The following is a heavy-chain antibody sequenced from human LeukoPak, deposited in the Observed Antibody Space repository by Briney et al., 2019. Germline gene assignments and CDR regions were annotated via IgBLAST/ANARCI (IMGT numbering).Heavy chain of an antibody. D-gene: IGHD3-3*01. CDR2: IIPIFGTA. CDR1: GVTFSSYA. CDR3: ARSSLFGVVTGYFDY. J-gene: IGHJ4*02. Sequence: SVKVSCKASGVTFSSYAISWVRQAPGQGLEWMGRIIPIFGTANYAQKFQGRVTITTDESTSTAYMELSSLRSEDTAVYYCARSSLFGVVTGYFDYWGQGTLVTVSS. V-gene: IGHV1-69*05.